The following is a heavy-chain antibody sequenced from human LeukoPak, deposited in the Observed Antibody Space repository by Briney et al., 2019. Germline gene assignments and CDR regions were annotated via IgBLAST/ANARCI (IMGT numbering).Heavy chain of an antibody. J-gene: IGHJ4*02. CDR1: GYSFTNYW. D-gene: IGHD6-13*01. Sequence: GESLKISCKGSGYSFTNYWIGWVRQTPGKGLEWMGIIYPGDSDTKYSPSFQGQVTISADKSISAAYLQWSSLKASDTAMYYCARRSDSSNWSHFDYWGQGTLVTVSS. V-gene: IGHV5-51*01. CDR2: IYPGDSDT. CDR3: ARRSDSSNWSHFDY.